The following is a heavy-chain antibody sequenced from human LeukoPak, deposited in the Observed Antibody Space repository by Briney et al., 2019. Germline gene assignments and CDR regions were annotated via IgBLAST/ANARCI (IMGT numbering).Heavy chain of an antibody. D-gene: IGHD3-22*01. CDR3: AQSYYYDSSGYYGGLDY. CDR2: ISAYNGNT. Sequence: ASVKVSFKAAGYTFTIYGISWVRQAHGQGLEWMGWISAYNGNTNYAQKLQGRVTMTTDTATSTAYMELRSLRSDDTAVYYCAQSYYYDSSGYYGGLDYWGQGTLVTVSS. CDR1: GYTFTIYG. V-gene: IGHV1-18*01. J-gene: IGHJ4*02.